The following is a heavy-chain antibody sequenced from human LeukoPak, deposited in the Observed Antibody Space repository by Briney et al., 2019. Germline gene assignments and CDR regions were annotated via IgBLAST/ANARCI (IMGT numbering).Heavy chain of an antibody. CDR3: TYLRTPYYNDKWLDP. Sequence: GGSLRLSCAVSGFTITSWSMNWARQAPGKGREWLSYISSGSSPIYYADSVKGRFTISRDDAKNLVYLQMNSLRAEDTAVYYCTYLRTPYYNDKWLDPWGQGALVTVSS. CDR1: GFTITSWS. V-gene: IGHV3-48*04. J-gene: IGHJ5*02. CDR2: ISSGSSPI. D-gene: IGHD3/OR15-3a*01.